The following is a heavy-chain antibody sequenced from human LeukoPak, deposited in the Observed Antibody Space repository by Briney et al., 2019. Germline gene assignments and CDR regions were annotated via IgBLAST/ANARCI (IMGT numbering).Heavy chain of an antibody. CDR3: ARDDAVLRYFDWLSANPFYYYYGMDV. Sequence: GRSLRLSCAASGFTFSSYAMHWVRQAPGKGLEWVAVISYDGSNKYYADSVKGRFTISRDNSKNTLYLQMNSLRAEATAVYYCARDDAVLRYFDWLSANPFYYYYGMDVWGQGTTVTVSS. CDR2: ISYDGSNK. D-gene: IGHD3-9*01. V-gene: IGHV3-30*04. J-gene: IGHJ6*02. CDR1: GFTFSSYA.